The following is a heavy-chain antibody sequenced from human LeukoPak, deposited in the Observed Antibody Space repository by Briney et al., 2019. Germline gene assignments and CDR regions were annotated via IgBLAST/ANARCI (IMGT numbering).Heavy chain of an antibody. CDR2: ISGSGGST. D-gene: IGHD1-26*01. Sequence: TGGSLRLSCAASGLTFSSYAMSWVRQAPGKGLEWVSAISGSGGSTYYADSVKGRFTISRDNSKNTLYLQMNSLRAEDTAVYYCAKDGSYRPKYYFDYWGQGTLVTVSS. CDR1: GLTFSSYA. CDR3: AKDGSYRPKYYFDY. J-gene: IGHJ4*02. V-gene: IGHV3-23*01.